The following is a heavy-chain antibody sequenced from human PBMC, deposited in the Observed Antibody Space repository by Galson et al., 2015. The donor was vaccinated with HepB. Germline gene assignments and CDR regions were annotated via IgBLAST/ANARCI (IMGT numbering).Heavy chain of an antibody. J-gene: IGHJ4*02. CDR3: AGLRSFIAAAGPTKRDY. CDR2: ISYDGSNK. V-gene: IGHV3-30-3*01. Sequence: SLRLSCAASGFTFSSYAMHWVRQAPGKGLEWVAVISYDGSNKYYADSVKGRFTISRDNSKNTLYLQMNSLRAEDTAVYYCAGLRSFIAAAGPTKRDYWGQGTLVTVSS. D-gene: IGHD6-13*01. CDR1: GFTFSSYA.